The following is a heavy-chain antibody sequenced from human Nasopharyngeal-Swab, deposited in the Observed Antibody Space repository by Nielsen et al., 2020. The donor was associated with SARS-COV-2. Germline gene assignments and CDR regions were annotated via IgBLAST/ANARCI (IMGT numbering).Heavy chain of an antibody. D-gene: IGHD5-12*01. Sequence: GESLKISCAASGFTFSSYWMSWVRQAPGKGMEWVANIKQDGSEKYYVDSVKGRFTISRDNAKNSLYLQMNSLRVEDTAMYYCSKDRDSGDDSDDYYRYYGMDVWGQGTTVTVSS. J-gene: IGHJ6*02. CDR3: SKDRDSGDDSDDYYRYYGMDV. CDR1: GFTFSSYW. CDR2: IKQDGSEK. V-gene: IGHV3-7*03.